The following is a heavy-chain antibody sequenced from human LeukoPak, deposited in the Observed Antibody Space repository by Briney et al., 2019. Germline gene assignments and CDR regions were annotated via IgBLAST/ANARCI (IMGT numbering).Heavy chain of an antibody. D-gene: IGHD2-8*01. CDR1: GYTFTSYD. CDR2: MNPNSGNT. J-gene: IGHJ6*03. Sequence: ASVKVSCKASGYTFTSYDINWVRQATGQGLEWMGWMNPNSGNTGYAQKFQGRVTMTRNTSISTAYMELSGLRSEDTAVNYCARGKQNIVLRFYYMDVWGKGTTVTVSS. CDR3: ARGKQNIVLRFYYMDV. V-gene: IGHV1-8*01.